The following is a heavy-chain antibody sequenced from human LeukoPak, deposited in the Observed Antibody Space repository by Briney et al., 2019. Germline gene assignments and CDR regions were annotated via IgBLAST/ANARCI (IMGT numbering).Heavy chain of an antibody. Sequence: PGGSLRLSCAASGFTFSSYSMNWVRQAPGKGLEWVSSISSSSSYIYYADSVKGRFTISRDNAKNSLYLQMNSLRAEDTAVYYCARDRGSYYDSSGHWHTPNLYYFDYWGQGTLVTVSS. CDR1: GFTFSSYS. V-gene: IGHV3-21*01. CDR2: ISSSSSYI. D-gene: IGHD3-22*01. J-gene: IGHJ4*02. CDR3: ARDRGSYYDSSGHWHTPNLYYFDY.